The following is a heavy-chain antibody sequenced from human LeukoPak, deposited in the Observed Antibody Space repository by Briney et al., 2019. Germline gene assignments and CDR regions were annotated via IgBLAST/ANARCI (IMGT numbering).Heavy chain of an antibody. CDR3: AKHLRRRFFSRTLGFDP. J-gene: IGHJ5*02. Sequence: SETLSLTCAVYGGSFSDNYWSWIRQSPGKGLEWIGEINHSGRTNYNPSLKSRVTISIDTSKNQISLKVRPVTAADTAVYYCAKHLRRRFFSRTLGFDPWGQGTLVTVSS. CDR1: GGSFSDNY. CDR2: INHSGRT. D-gene: IGHD3-3*01. V-gene: IGHV4-34*01.